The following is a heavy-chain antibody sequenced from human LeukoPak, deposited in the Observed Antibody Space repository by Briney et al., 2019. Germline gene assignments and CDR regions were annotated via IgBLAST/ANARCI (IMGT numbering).Heavy chain of an antibody. CDR1: GDSVSSNFAA. CDR3: ARGSRSALGE. V-gene: IGHV6-1*01. Sequence: SQTLSLTCAISGDSVSSNFAAWNWIRQSPSRGLDGLGSTYDRSKWYNDYAVAVTRRITINPDTSKNQSSLQLNSVTPEDTAVCYCARGSRSALGEWGQGTLVTVSS. D-gene: IGHD3-10*01. CDR2: TYDRSKWYN. J-gene: IGHJ4*02.